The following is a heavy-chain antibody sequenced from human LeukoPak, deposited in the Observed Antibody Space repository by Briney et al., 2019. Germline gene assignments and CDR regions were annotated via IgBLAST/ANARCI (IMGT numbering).Heavy chain of an antibody. D-gene: IGHD2-2*01. CDR3: ARDQSAAKYYYYGMDV. CDR2: INHSGST. J-gene: IGHJ6*02. V-gene: IGHV4-34*01. Sequence: PSETLSLTCAVYGGSFSGYYWSWIRQPPGKGLEWIGEINHSGSTNYNPSLKSRVTISVDTSKNQFSLKLSSVTAADTAVYYCARDQSAAKYYYYGMDVWGQGTTVTVSS. CDR1: GGSFSGYY.